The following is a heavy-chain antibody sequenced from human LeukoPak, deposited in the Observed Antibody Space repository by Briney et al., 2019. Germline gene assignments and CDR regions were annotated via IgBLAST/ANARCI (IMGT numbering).Heavy chain of an antibody. J-gene: IGHJ4*02. D-gene: IGHD4-17*01. Sequence: GASVKVSCKTSGYNFTNYGISWVRQAPGQGLEWMGWISAYNGDTNYAQKLQGRVTMTTDTSTNTAYLALSNLRSGDTAFYYCARSPSFGDYGGDYWGQGTLVTVSS. V-gene: IGHV1-18*01. CDR1: GYNFTNYG. CDR3: ARSPSFGDYGGDY. CDR2: ISAYNGDT.